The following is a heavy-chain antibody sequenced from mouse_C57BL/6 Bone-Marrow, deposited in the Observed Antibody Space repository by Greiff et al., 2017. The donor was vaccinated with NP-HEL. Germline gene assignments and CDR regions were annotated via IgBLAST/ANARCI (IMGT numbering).Heavy chain of an antibody. CDR2: ISNGGGST. J-gene: IGHJ4*01. CDR3: AMYGYDGGKDAMDY. CDR1: GFTFSDYY. D-gene: IGHD2-2*01. Sequence: EVQLVESGGGLVQPGGSLKLSCAASGFTFSDYYMYWVRQTPEKRLEWVAYISNGGGSTYYPDTVKGRITISRDNAKNTLYLQMSRLKSEDTAMYYGAMYGYDGGKDAMDYWGQGTSVTVSS. V-gene: IGHV5-12*01.